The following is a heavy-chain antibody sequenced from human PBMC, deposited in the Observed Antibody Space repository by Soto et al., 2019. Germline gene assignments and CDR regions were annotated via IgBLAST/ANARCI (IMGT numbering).Heavy chain of an antibody. CDR1: GGTFSRHT. D-gene: IGHD2-2*01. V-gene: IGHV1-69*02. CDR3: AKSQYHETSRWSRDFDS. Sequence: QVQLVQSGAEVKKPGSSVKVSCKASGGTFSRHTVSWVRQAPGQGLEWMGRIIPNLERSNYAEKFKGRVTVTAYKSTSQAYMELKKRRTEHNDMYDCAKSQYHETSRWSRDFDSWGLGTAVTCPS. CDR2: IIPNLERS. J-gene: IGHJ3*01.